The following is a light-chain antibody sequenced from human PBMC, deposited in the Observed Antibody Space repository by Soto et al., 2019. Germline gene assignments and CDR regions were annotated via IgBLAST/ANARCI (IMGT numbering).Light chain of an antibody. V-gene: IGKV3-11*01. Sequence: EIVMTQSPATLSVSPGERATLSCRASQSARSSLGWYQQKPGQAPRLLIYDASNRATGIPARFSGSGSGTDFTLTISSLEPEDFAVYYCQQRSNWPTFGPGTKVDIK. CDR1: QSARSS. CDR3: QQRSNWPT. CDR2: DAS. J-gene: IGKJ3*01.